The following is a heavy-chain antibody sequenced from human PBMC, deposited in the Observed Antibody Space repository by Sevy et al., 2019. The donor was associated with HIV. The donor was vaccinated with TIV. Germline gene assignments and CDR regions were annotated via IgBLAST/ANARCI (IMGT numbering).Heavy chain of an antibody. V-gene: IGHV4-39*01. D-gene: IGHD2-15*01. CDR3: ARRGDSNWFDP. Sequence: SETLSLTCTVSGVSISGGAYYWGWIRQPPGKGLEWIGSISYTGSTYYNPSLKSRVTISVDTSKNQFSLKLTSVTAADTAVYYCARRGDSNWFDPWGQGTLVTVSS. CDR2: ISYTGST. J-gene: IGHJ5*02. CDR1: GVSISGGAYY.